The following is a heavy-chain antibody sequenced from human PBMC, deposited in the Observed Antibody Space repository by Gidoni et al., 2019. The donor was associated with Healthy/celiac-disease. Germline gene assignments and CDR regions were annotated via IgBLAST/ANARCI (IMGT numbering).Heavy chain of an antibody. V-gene: IGHV4-39*01. CDR2: IHYRWGP. Sequence: QLQLQESGPGLVKPSETLSLTCTVSGGSISSSSYYWGWIRPPPGKGLGGVGEIHYRWGPLHHPYPKGRVNISVEHSQNPFPLKLSSVTAADTAVYYCARISGDHDYWGQGTLVTVSS. J-gene: IGHJ4*02. D-gene: IGHD3-10*01. CDR3: ARISGDHDY. CDR1: GGSISSSSYY.